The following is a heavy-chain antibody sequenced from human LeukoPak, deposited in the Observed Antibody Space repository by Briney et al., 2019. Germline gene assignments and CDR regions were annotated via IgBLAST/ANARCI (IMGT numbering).Heavy chain of an antibody. V-gene: IGHV3-23*01. D-gene: IGHD6-19*01. Sequence: GALRLSCAASGFTFSNYAMTWVRQAPGKGLEWVSTISSRGYSKYYADSVKGRFTISRDNSKNTLYLQLNSLRAEDTTVYYCAKTTYASNSSGCYNHCDYWGQGTVVTVSS. CDR3: AKTTYASNSSGCYNHCDY. CDR1: GFTFSNYA. CDR2: ISSRGYSK. J-gene: IGHJ4*02.